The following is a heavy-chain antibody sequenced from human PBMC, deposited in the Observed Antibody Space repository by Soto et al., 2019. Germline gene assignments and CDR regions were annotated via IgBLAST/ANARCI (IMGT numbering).Heavy chain of an antibody. CDR2: INAGTGNT. CDR1: GYTXTNYV. Sequence: SXKVSFKTFGYTXTNYVIDLVRQAPGQGLEWMGWINAGTGNTKYSQKLQDRLTISRDTSAATAYLDLSRLASEDTAVYYCARGRASWYWDFWGHGTLGTVSS. V-gene: IGHV1-3*01. D-gene: IGHD2-8*02. J-gene: IGHJ4*01. CDR3: ARGRASWYWDF.